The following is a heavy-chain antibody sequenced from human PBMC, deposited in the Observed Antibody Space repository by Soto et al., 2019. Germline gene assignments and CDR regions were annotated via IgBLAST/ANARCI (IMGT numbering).Heavy chain of an antibody. CDR3: ARVKLSGRGSFHY. Sequence: PSETLSLTCAVSGYSITNGYYWVWVGQPPGKGLEWSGSIYHRGNTYYNSYHKSRVTISLDTSKNRFCLKLTSVTAADTAMYYCARVKLSGRGSFHYSGQGTLVTVSS. V-gene: IGHV4-38-2*01. CDR1: GYSITNGYY. J-gene: IGHJ4*02. D-gene: IGHD2-15*01. CDR2: IYHRGNT.